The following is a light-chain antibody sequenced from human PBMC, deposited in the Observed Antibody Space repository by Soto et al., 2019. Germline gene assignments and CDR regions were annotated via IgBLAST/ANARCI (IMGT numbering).Light chain of an antibody. CDR3: QQYNSWLWT. Sequence: EIVMTQSPATLSVSPGEGATLSCRASQSVSSKLAWYQQKPGQAPRLLIYGASTRATGIPARFSGSGSGTDFTLIISSPQSEDSAVYYCQQYNSWLWTFGQGTKVEIK. J-gene: IGKJ1*01. V-gene: IGKV3-15*01. CDR2: GAS. CDR1: QSVSSK.